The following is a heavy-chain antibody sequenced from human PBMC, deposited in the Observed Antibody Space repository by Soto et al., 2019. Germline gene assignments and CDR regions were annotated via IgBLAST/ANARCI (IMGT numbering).Heavy chain of an antibody. CDR1: GYTFITYG. Sequence: ASVKVSCKASGYTFITYGVSWVLQAPGQGLDWLGIINPNGGNTSYAERFQGRVTMTRDTTTNTVYMELSSLRSEDTAVYYCASFGQDYSYICGQGTMVIVSS. J-gene: IGHJ3*02. CDR2: INPNGGNT. V-gene: IGHV1-46*01. CDR3: ASFGQDYSYI. D-gene: IGHD2-15*01.